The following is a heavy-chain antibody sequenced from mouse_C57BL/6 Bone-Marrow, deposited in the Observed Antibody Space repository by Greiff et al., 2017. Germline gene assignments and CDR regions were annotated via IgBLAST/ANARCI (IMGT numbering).Heavy chain of an antibody. CDR3: ARAGDYDENDYAMDY. J-gene: IGHJ4*01. Sequence: QVQLQQPGAELVMPGASVKLSCKASGYTFTSYWMHWVKQRPGQGLEWIGEIDPSDSYTNYNQKFKGKSTLTVDKSSSTAYMQLSSLTSEDSAVYYCARAGDYDENDYAMDYWGQGTSVTVSS. CDR2: IDPSDSYT. V-gene: IGHV1-69*01. CDR1: GYTFTSYW. D-gene: IGHD2-4*01.